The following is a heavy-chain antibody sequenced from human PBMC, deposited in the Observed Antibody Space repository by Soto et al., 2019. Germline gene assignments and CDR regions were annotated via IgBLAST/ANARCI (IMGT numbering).Heavy chain of an antibody. CDR2: IRSKSNSYAT. J-gene: IGHJ4*02. Sequence: EVQLVESGGGLVQPGGSLKLSCAVSGFTFSGSAMHWVRQASGKGLEWVGRIRSKSNSYATAYAASVKGRFTISRDDSKNTAYLQMNSLKTEETAVYYCTRGYGDYVRDYWGQGTLVTVSS. V-gene: IGHV3-73*01. D-gene: IGHD4-17*01. CDR1: GFTFSGSA. CDR3: TRGYGDYVRDY.